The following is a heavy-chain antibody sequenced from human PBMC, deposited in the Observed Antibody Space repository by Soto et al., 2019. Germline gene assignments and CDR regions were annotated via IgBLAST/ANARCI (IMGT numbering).Heavy chain of an antibody. J-gene: IGHJ3*02. Sequence: PGESLKISCKGSGYTFTADWIGWVRQMPGRGLECVGIIYPGDSDTRYSPSFQGQVTISADKSTSTAHLQWRRLKASDTAMYYCVRGGLYYYDRSGFTGAFDIWGRGTMVTVSS. V-gene: IGHV5-51*01. CDR3: VRGGLYYYDRSGFTGAFDI. CDR1: GYTFTADW. CDR2: IYPGDSDT. D-gene: IGHD3-22*01.